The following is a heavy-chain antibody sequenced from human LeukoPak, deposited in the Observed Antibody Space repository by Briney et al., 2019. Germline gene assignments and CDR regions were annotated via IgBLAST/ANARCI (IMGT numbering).Heavy chain of an antibody. V-gene: IGHV3-30-3*01. Sequence: PGGSLRLSCAASGFTFSSYAMHWVRKAPGKGLEWVAVISYDGSNKYYADSVKGRFTISRDNSKNTLYLQMNSLRAEDTAVFYCARDLIAVAGHYYFDYWGQGTLVTVSS. D-gene: IGHD6-19*01. CDR1: GFTFSSYA. J-gene: IGHJ4*02. CDR3: ARDLIAVAGHYYFDY. CDR2: ISYDGSNK.